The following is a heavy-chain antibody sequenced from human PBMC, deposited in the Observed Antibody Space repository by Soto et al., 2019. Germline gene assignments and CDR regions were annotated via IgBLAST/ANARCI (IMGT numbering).Heavy chain of an antibody. Sequence: QLHLVQSGAVVKKPGASVTVSCSASGYPVTAYYMHWVRQAPGRGLEWMGGINPATGAAKYTQTFPGRVPMARDTSTRTVFMELRGLTSEDAAVFYCARGGGVGVAGSAAFDMWGQGTLVTVSS. CDR1: GYPVTAYY. D-gene: IGHD3-3*01. V-gene: IGHV1-2*02. CDR3: ARGGGVGVAGSAAFDM. CDR2: INPATGAA. J-gene: IGHJ3*02.